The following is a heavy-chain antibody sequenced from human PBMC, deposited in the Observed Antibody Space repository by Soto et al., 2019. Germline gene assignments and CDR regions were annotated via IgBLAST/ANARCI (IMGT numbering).Heavy chain of an antibody. J-gene: IGHJ4*02. CDR1: GSYITSGDYH. D-gene: IGHD2-8*01. CDR2: ISHSETT. CDR3: AGFGVGDRDDK. V-gene: IGHV4-30-4*01. Sequence: PSETLSLTCSVSGSYITSGDYHWTWIRQAPGKGLEWIGYISHSETTYYSPALKNRIIISSDISMNQSSLRLNSVTAADTAVYFCAGFGVGDRDDKWGQGTLVTVSS.